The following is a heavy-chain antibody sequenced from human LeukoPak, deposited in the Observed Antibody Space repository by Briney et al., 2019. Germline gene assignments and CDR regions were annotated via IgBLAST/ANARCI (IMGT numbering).Heavy chain of an antibody. CDR1: GFTFSSYG. CDR3: AKDLILYYDFWSGYSAKPWDGTGYGMDV. CDR2: ISYDGSNK. D-gene: IGHD3-3*01. J-gene: IGHJ6*02. Sequence: GRSLRLSCAASGFTFSSYGMHWVRQAPGKGLEWVAVISYDGSNKYYADSVKGRFTISRDNSKNTLYLQMNSLRAEDTAVYYCAKDLILYYDFWSGYSAKPWDGTGYGMDVWGQGTTVTVSS. V-gene: IGHV3-30*18.